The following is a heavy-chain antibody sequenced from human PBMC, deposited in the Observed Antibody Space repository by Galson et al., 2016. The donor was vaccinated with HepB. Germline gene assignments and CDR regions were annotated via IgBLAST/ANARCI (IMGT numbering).Heavy chain of an antibody. D-gene: IGHD6-13*01. CDR3: AGRGASSSSWYSDYQYGMDG. Sequence: SLRLSCAASGFTVSSTYMNWVRQAPGKGLEWVSIIYSGGTTYQADSVKGRFTISRDNSNNTLYLQMNSLRHEDTAVYYCAGRGASSSSWYSDYQYGMDGWGQGTMVTVSS. J-gene: IGHJ6*02. CDR1: GFTVSSTY. V-gene: IGHV3-66*01. CDR2: IYSGGTT.